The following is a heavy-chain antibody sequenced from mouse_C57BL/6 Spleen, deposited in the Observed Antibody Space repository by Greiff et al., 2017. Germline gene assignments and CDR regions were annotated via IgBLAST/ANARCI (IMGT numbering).Heavy chain of an antibody. J-gene: IGHJ2*01. Sequence: QVQLKESGAELVKPGASVKLSCKASGYTFTDYYIHWVKQRPGQGLEWIGKIDPGGGSTYYNEKFKGKDTLTADKSSSTAYMQLSSLTSEDSAVDFCEREDYGNLFDYWGQGTTLTVSS. D-gene: IGHD2-1*01. CDR2: IDPGGGST. V-gene: IGHV1-77*01. CDR1: GYTFTDYY. CDR3: EREDYGNLFDY.